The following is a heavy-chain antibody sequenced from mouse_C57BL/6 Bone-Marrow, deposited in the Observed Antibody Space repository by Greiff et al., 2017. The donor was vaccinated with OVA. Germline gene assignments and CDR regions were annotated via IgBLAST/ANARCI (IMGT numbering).Heavy chain of an antibody. V-gene: IGHV2-5*01. D-gene: IGHD2-1*01. Sequence: VMLVESGPGLVQPSQSLSITCTVSGFSLTSYGVHWVRQSPGKGLEWLGVIWRGGSTDYNAAFMSRLSITKDNAKSQVFFKMNSLQADDTAIYYWAKEGYYGNYVDYWGQGTTLTVAS. CDR3: AKEGYYGNYVDY. CDR2: IWRGGST. J-gene: IGHJ2*01. CDR1: GFSLTSYG.